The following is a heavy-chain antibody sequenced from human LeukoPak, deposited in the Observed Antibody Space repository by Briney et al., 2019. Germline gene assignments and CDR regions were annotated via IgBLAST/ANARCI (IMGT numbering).Heavy chain of an antibody. CDR3: ARWLELMRNFGW. V-gene: IGHV3-7*01. CDR2: IKQDGSEK. J-gene: IGHJ4*02. D-gene: IGHD5-24*01. Sequence: GGSLRLSCVGSGFTFSDYWMSWVRQAPGKGLEWVANIKQDGSEKDYVDALKGRFTISRDNAKNSLYLQMNSLRAEDTAVYYCARWLELMRNFGWWGQGTLVTDSS. CDR1: GFTFSDYW.